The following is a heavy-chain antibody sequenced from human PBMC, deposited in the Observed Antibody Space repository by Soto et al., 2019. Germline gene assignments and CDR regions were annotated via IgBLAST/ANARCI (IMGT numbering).Heavy chain of an antibody. CDR1: GFTFSSYG. D-gene: IGHD3-16*01. J-gene: IGHJ4*02. CDR2: ISYDGSNK. Sequence: GSLRLSCAASGFTFSSYGMHWVRQAPGKGLEWVAVISYDGSNKYYADSVKGRFTISRDNSKNTLYLQMNSLRAEDTAVYYCAKERFGRYYFDYWGQGTLVTVSS. CDR3: AKERFGRYYFDY. V-gene: IGHV3-30*18.